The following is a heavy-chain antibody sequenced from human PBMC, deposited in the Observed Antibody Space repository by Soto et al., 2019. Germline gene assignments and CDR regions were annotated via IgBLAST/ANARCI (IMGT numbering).Heavy chain of an antibody. CDR1: GFTFSSYA. J-gene: IGHJ6*02. D-gene: IGHD2-21*01. CDR3: AREKSVISGGMDV. CDR2: ISYDGSNK. V-gene: IGHV3-30-3*01. Sequence: GGSLRLSCAASGFTFSSYAMHWVRQGPGKGLEWVAVISYDGSNKYYADSVKGRFTISRDNSKNTLYLQMNSLRAEDTAVYYCAREKSVISGGMDVWGQGTTVTVSS.